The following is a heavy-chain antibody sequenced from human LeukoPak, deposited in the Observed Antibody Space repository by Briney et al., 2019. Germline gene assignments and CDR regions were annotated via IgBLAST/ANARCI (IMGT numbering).Heavy chain of an antibody. J-gene: IGHJ5*02. D-gene: IGHD3-10*01. CDR2: IDHSGST. V-gene: IGHV4-34*01. Sequence: PETLSLTCAVYGGSLSGYSWTWIRQPPGKGLEWIGEIDHSGSTNYNASLTSRVIISADTSQNQFSLKLTSVTVADTAVYYCARVYVTVVRGRWFDPWGQGTLVTVSS. CDR1: GGSLSGYS. CDR3: ARVYVTVVRGRWFDP.